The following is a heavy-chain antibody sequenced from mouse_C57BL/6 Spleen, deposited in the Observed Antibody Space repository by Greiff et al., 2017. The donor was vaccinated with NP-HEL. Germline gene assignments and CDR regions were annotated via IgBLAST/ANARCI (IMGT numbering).Heavy chain of an antibody. Sequence: VQLQQSGTELVKPGASVKLSCKASGYTFTSYWMHWVKQRPGQGLEWIGDINPSNGGTNYNEKFKSKATLTVDKSSSTAYMQLSSLTSEDSAVYYCARSRNYYGSSYWYFDVWGTGTTVTVSS. V-gene: IGHV1-53*01. CDR2: INPSNGGT. CDR1: GYTFTSYW. CDR3: ARSRNYYGSSYWYFDV. J-gene: IGHJ1*03. D-gene: IGHD1-1*01.